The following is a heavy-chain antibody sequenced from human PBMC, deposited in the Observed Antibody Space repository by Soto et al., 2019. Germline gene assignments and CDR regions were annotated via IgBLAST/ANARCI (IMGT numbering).Heavy chain of an antibody. CDR3: ARSGAPAGY. CDR2: ISAYNGNT. V-gene: IGHV1-18*01. J-gene: IGHJ4*02. D-gene: IGHD3-10*01. CDR1: GYTFTSYA. Sequence: QVQLVQSGAEVKKPGASVKVSCTASGYTFTSYAISWVRQAPGQGLEWMGWISAYNGNTNYAQKLQGRVTMTTDTSTTTAYRELRSLRSGDTVVYYGARSGAPAGYWGQGTRVTVSS.